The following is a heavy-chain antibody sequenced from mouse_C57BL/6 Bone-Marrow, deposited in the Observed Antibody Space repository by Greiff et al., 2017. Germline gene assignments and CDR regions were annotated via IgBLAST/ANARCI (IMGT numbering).Heavy chain of an antibody. CDR1: GYTFTDYE. Sequence: QVQLKESGAELVRPGASVTLSCKASGYTFTDYEMHWVKQTPVHGLEWIGAIDPETGGTAYNQKFKGKAILTADKSSSTAYMELRSLTSEDSAVYYCTRDTTVVKDYAMDYWGQGTSVTVSS. J-gene: IGHJ4*01. CDR2: IDPETGGT. D-gene: IGHD1-1*01. V-gene: IGHV1-15*01. CDR3: TRDTTVVKDYAMDY.